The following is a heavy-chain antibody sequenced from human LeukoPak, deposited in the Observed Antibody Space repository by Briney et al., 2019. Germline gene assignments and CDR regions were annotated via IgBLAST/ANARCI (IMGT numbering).Heavy chain of an antibody. J-gene: IGHJ6*03. CDR2: IYWDDDK. CDR3: ARSLTSYDSSTGSYSGAYMDV. CDR1: GFSLRNSGVG. V-gene: IGHV2-5*02. D-gene: IGHD3-9*01. Sequence: SGPTLVKPTQTLTLTCTFSGFSLRNSGVGVGWIRQPPGKALEWLALIYWDDDKRSSPSLETRLTITKATSKNQVVLTVTNVDPTDTATYYCARSLTSYDSSTGSYSGAYMDVWGEGTTVTVSS.